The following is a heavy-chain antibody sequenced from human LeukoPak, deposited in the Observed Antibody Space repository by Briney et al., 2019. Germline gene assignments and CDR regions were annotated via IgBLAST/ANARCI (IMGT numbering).Heavy chain of an antibody. CDR3: AKWGCSGGSCYPFDY. V-gene: IGHV3-30-3*02. CDR2: ISDDETYK. CDR1: GFTFNSYS. Sequence: PGGSLRLSCAASGFTFNSYSMHWVRQAPGKGLEWVTAISDDETYKFYADSVKGRFTISRDNSKNTLYLQMNSLRAEDTAIYYCAKWGCSGGSCYPFDYWGQGTLVTVSS. D-gene: IGHD2-15*01. J-gene: IGHJ4*02.